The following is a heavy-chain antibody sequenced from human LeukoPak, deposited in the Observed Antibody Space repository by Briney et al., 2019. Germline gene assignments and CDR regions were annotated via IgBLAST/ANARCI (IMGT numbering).Heavy chain of an antibody. D-gene: IGHD2-21*02. V-gene: IGHV1-8*01. Sequence: ASVKVSCKASGYTFTSYDINWVRQATGQGLEWMGWMNPNSGNTGYAQKFQGRVTMTRNTSISTAYMELSSLRSEDTAVYYCARGRSKVYMVVTAIRRGGYGMDVWGQGTTVTVSS. CDR3: ARGRSKVYMVVTAIRRGGYGMDV. CDR2: MNPNSGNT. CDR1: GYTFTSYD. J-gene: IGHJ6*02.